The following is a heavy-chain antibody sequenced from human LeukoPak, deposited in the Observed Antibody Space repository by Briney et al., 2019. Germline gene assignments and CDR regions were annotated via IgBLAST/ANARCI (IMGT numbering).Heavy chain of an antibody. D-gene: IGHD3-10*01. CDR2: IKQDGSEK. CDR3: ARAGQEWFGELGFDQ. CDR1: GFSFSRYW. Sequence: GGSLRLSCAASGFSFSRYWMSWVRQAPGKGLEWVANIKQDGSEKNYVEAVKGRFTISRDNAKNSLYLQTNSLRAEDTAVYYCARAGQEWFGELGFDQWGQGTLVIVSS. J-gene: IGHJ4*02. V-gene: IGHV3-7*01.